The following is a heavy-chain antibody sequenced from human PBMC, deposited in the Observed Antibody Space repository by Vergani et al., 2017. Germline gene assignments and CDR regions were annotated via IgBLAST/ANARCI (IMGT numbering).Heavy chain of an antibody. CDR2: IKQDGSEK. CDR3: ARVRVPYSSGWYFDYFDY. J-gene: IGHJ4*02. D-gene: IGHD6-19*01. V-gene: IGHV3-7*01. Sequence: EVQLVESGGGLVQPGGSLRLSCAASGFTFSSYWMSWVRQAPGKGLEWVANIKQDGSEKYYVDSVKGRFTISRDNAKNSLYLQMNSLRAEDTAVYYCARVRVPYSSGWYFDYFDYWGQGTLVTVSS. CDR1: GFTFSSYW.